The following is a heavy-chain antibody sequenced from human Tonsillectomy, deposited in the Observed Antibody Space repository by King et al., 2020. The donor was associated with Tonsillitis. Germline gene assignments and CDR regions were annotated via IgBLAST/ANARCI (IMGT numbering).Heavy chain of an antibody. CDR2: ISWDGGNT. CDR1: GFTFDAYT. Sequence: QLVQSGGVVVQPGGSLRLSCAASGFTFDAYTMHWVRQAPGKGLEWVSLISWDGGNTYYVDSVKGRFTISRDNSKNSLYLQMNSLRTEDTALYYCAKDRAKYSYGISALDYWGQGTLVTVSS. CDR3: AKDRAKYSYGISALDY. D-gene: IGHD5-18*01. V-gene: IGHV3-43*01. J-gene: IGHJ4*02.